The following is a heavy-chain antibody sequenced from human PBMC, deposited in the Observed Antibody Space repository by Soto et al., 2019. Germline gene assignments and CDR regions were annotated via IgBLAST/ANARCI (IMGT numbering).Heavy chain of an antibody. CDR2: FYWDDDT. J-gene: IGHJ4*02. CDR1: GFSLSTTGVG. V-gene: IGHV2-5*02. D-gene: IGHD3-22*01. Sequence: SGPTLVNPTQTLTLTCTFSGFSLSTTGVGVGWIRQPPGKALEWLALFYWDDDTRYSPSLKTRLTITKDTSKSQVVLTMTNMDPVDTATYYCAHSLYYYHSRSSTSTGAYYFDYWGQGTLVTVSS. CDR3: AHSLYYYHSRSSTSTGAYYFDY.